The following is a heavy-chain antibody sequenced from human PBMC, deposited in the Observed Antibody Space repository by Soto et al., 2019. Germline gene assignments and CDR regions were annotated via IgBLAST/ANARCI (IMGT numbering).Heavy chain of an antibody. CDR1: GYSFTSYW. J-gene: IGHJ6*02. CDR2: IYPGDSDT. CDR3: ARRPTHYYGLNGMDV. Sequence: PGESLKISCKGSGYSFTSYWIGWVRQMPGKGLEWMGIIYPGDSDTRYSPSFQGQVTISADKSISTAYLQWSSLKASDTAMYYCARRPTHYYGLNGMDVWGQGTTVTVSS. V-gene: IGHV5-51*01. D-gene: IGHD3-10*01.